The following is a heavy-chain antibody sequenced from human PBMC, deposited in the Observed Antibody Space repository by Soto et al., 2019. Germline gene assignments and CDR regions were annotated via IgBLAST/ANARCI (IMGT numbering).Heavy chain of an antibody. Sequence: PGGSLRLSCAASGFESVDYAMGWVRQAPGKGLEWVAAISGTGARAFYDDSVKGRFTISSDNSRSTLYLQMNSLRAEDTAVYHSAKVDGNISERGYYFDSWGQGTVVTVSS. CDR1: GFESVDYA. CDR2: ISGTGARA. CDR3: AKVDGNISERGYYFDS. V-gene: IGHV3-23*01. J-gene: IGHJ4*02. D-gene: IGHD5-12*01.